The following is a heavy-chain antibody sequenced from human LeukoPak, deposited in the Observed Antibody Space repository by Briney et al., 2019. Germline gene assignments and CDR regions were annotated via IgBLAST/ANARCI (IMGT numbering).Heavy chain of an antibody. CDR1: GFTFSSYG. CDR3: AKWSGYYDSSGYYYSGGFDY. Sequence: PGRSLRLSCAASGFTFSSYGMHWVRQAPGKGLERVAVIWYDGSNKYYADSVKGRFTISRDNSKNTLYLQMNSLRAEDTAVYYCAKWSGYYDSSGYYYSGGFDYWGQGTLVTVSS. CDR2: IWYDGSNK. D-gene: IGHD3-22*01. V-gene: IGHV3-33*06. J-gene: IGHJ4*02.